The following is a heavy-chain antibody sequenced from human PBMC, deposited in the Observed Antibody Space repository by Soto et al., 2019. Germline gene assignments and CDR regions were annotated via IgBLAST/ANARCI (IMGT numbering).Heavy chain of an antibody. Sequence: SETLSLTCTVYGDSMRSFYWSWIRQPPGKGLEWIGNIYYSGSTNYNPSRKSRVTMSVDMSRNQVSLKLSSVTAADTAVYYCTRVGGYYGDYPNFDYWGQGALVTVS. CDR2: IYYSGST. V-gene: IGHV4-59*01. J-gene: IGHJ4*02. D-gene: IGHD4-17*01. CDR3: TRVGGYYGDYPNFDY. CDR1: GDSMRSFY.